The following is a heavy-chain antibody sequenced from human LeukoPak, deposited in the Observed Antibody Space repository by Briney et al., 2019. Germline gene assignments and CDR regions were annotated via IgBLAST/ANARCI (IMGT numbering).Heavy chain of an antibody. Sequence: SETLSLTFTVSGGSISSSSYYWGWIRQPPGKGLELIGSIYYSGSTNYNPSLKSRVTISVDTSKNQFSLKLSSVTAADTAVYYCARDQYYDSSGSYFDYWGQGTLVTVSS. J-gene: IGHJ4*02. CDR1: GGSISSSSYY. CDR3: ARDQYYDSSGSYFDY. V-gene: IGHV4-39*07. D-gene: IGHD3-22*01. CDR2: IYYSGST.